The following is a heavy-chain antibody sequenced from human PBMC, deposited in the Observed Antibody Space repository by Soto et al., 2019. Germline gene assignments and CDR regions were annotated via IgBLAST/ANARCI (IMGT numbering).Heavy chain of an antibody. Sequence: GGSLRLSCAASGFTFSSYCMHWVRQAPGKGLEWVAVIWYDGSNKYYADSVKGRYTISRDDSKNTVYLQMNSLGAEDTAVYYCTRDPLIAVAAYDAFDIWGQGTSVTVSS. CDR1: GFTFSSYC. D-gene: IGHD6-19*01. CDR2: IWYDGSNK. CDR3: TRDPLIAVAAYDAFDI. V-gene: IGHV3-33*01. J-gene: IGHJ3*02.